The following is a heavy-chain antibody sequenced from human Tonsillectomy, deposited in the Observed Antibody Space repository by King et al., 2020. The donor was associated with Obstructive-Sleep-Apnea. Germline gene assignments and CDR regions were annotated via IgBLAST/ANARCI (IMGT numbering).Heavy chain of an antibody. Sequence: HVQLQQWGAGLLKPSEILSLTCAVYGGSFSDYYWSWIRQPPGMGLEWIGEINHSGSTSYSPSLMSRVTISVDTSKNQFSLKLSSVTAADTAVYYCARVPLSYYGSGSNWYFDLWGRGTLVTVSS. J-gene: IGHJ2*01. CDR1: GGSFSDYY. D-gene: IGHD3-10*01. CDR2: INHSGST. CDR3: ARVPLSYYGSGSNWYFDL. V-gene: IGHV4-34*01.